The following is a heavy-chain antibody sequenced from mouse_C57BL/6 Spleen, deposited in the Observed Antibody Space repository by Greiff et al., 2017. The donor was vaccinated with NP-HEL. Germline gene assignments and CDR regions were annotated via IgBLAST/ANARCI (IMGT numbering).Heavy chain of an antibody. Sequence: EVKVVESGGGLVKPGGSLKLSCAASGFTFSDYGMHWVRQAPEKGLEWVAYISSGSSTIYYADTVKGRFTISRDNAKNTLFLQMTSLRSEDTAMYYCARGYYGSSPFAYWGQGTLVTVSA. D-gene: IGHD1-1*01. J-gene: IGHJ3*01. V-gene: IGHV5-17*01. CDR3: ARGYYGSSPFAY. CDR2: ISSGSSTI. CDR1: GFTFSDYG.